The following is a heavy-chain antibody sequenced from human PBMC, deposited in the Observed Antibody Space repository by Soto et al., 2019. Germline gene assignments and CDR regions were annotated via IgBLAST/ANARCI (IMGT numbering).Heavy chain of an antibody. V-gene: IGHV3-21*01. CDR3: ASLAGSGSYYNADDY. CDR2: ISSSSSYI. CDR1: GFTFSSYS. J-gene: IGHJ4*02. Sequence: GGSLRLSCAACGFTFSSYSMNWVRQAPGKGLEWVSSISSSSSYIYYADSVKGRFTISRDNAKNSLYLQMNSLRAEDTAVYYCASLAGSGSYYNADDYWGQGTLVTVSS. D-gene: IGHD3-10*01.